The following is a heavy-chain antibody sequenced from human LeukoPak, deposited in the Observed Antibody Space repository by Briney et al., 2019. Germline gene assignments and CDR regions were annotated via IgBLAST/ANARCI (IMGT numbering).Heavy chain of an antibody. CDR3: ARHHRRDSSGWGARWFDT. CDR2: VYYSGST. Sequence: SETLSLTCAVYGGSFSGYYWRWIRQPPGKGLEWIGSVYYSGSTYYNPSLKSRVTISVDTSKNQFSLKLTSVTAADTAVYYCARHHRRDSSGWGARWFDTWGQGTLVTVSS. CDR1: GGSFSGYY. D-gene: IGHD6-19*01. J-gene: IGHJ5*02. V-gene: IGHV4-34*01.